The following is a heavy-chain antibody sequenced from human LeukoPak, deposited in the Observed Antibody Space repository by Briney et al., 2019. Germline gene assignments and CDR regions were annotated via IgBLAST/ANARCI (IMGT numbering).Heavy chain of an antibody. CDR2: IKRDGSEK. CDR1: GFTFSSYW. CDR3: ARDVSGNAFDI. D-gene: IGHD1-14*01. Sequence: GGSLRLSCAASGFTFSSYWMSWVRQAPGKGLEWVANIKRDGSEKYYVDSVKGRFTISRDNAKNSLYLQMNSLRAEDTAVYYCARDVSGNAFDIWGQGTMVTVSS. V-gene: IGHV3-7*01. J-gene: IGHJ3*02.